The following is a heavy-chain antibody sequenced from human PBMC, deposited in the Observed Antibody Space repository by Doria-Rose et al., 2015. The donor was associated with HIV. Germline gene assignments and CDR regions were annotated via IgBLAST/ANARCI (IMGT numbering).Heavy chain of an antibody. Sequence: VQLVQSGGGLVQPGRSLRLSCVGSGFSFESYALHWVRLAPGKGLEWVAGLSWDSGAKGNADSVEVRFTISSDNAKKSVYLEMRSLRPEDTAFYYCAKAPIIGPKYYFYMDVWGKGTSVTVSS. CDR1: GFSFESYA. CDR3: AKAPIIGPKYYFYMDV. V-gene: IGHV3-9*01. J-gene: IGHJ6*03. D-gene: IGHD3-3*01. CDR2: LSWDSGAK.